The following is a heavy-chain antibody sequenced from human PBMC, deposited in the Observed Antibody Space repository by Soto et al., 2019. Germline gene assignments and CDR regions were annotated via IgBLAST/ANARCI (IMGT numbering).Heavy chain of an antibody. V-gene: IGHV3-48*02. D-gene: IGHD6-6*01. CDR1: GVTFSSYS. J-gene: IGHJ4*02. Sequence: GGPLRVSCSDSGVTFSSYSMTWVRQAPGKGLEWISYISYSGSPIYYADSVKGRFTISRDNAKNSLYLQMNSLRDEDTAMYYCATGGSSSPLAYWGQGTLVTVSS. CDR3: ATGGSSSPLAY. CDR2: ISYSGSPI.